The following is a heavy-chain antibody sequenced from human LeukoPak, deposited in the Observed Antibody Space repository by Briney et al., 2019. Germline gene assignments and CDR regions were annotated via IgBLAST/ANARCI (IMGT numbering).Heavy chain of an antibody. CDR2: IYYSGNT. V-gene: IGHV4-39*01. CDR1: GDSINTKNYY. CDR3: ARHSYGTFDY. D-gene: IGHD5-18*01. J-gene: IGHJ4*02. Sequence: SETLSLTCTVSGDSINTKNYYWGWIRQPPGKGLEWIGSIYYSGNTYYNPSLKSRVTLSIDTAKNQFSLRLSSVTAADTAVYHCARHSYGTFDYWGQGTLVTVSS.